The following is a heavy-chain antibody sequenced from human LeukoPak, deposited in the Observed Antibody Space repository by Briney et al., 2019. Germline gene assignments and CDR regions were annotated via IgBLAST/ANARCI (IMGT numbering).Heavy chain of an antibody. CDR2: ISYDGSNK. D-gene: IGHD2-2*01. CDR3: AREGSSLVRWFDP. J-gene: IGHJ5*02. V-gene: IGHV3-30-3*01. CDR1: GFTFSSYA. Sequence: PGRSLRLSCAASGFTFSSYARDWVRQAPGEGLEWVAVISYDGSNKYYADSVKGRFTISRDNSKNTLYLQMNSLRAEDTAVYYCAREGSSLVRWFDPWGQGTLVTVSS.